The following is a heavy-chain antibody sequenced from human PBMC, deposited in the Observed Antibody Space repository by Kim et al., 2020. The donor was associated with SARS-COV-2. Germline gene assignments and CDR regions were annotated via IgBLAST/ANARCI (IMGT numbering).Heavy chain of an antibody. CDR2: ISYDGSNK. V-gene: IGHV3-30*04. CDR3: ARDHSMDV. CDR1: GFTFSSYA. Sequence: GGSLRLSCAASGFTFSSYAMHWVRQAPGKGLEWVAVISYDGSNKYYADSVKGRFTISRDNSKNTLYLQMNSLRAEDTDVYYCARDHSMDVWGQGTTVTVSS. J-gene: IGHJ6*02.